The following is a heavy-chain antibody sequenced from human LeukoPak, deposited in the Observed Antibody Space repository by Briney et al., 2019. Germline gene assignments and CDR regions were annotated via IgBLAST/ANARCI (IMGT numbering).Heavy chain of an antibody. CDR2: ISYDGSNK. J-gene: IGHJ4*02. CDR1: GFTFNTYA. Sequence: RTGGSLRLSCAASGFTFNTYAMHWVRQAPGKGLEWVAVISYDGSNKYYAVSVKGRFTISRDNSKNTLYLQMNSLRVEDTAVYYCARDKWGSGGMYSSSWYGDYWGQGTLVTVSS. V-gene: IGHV3-30-3*01. D-gene: IGHD6-13*01. CDR3: ARDKWGSGGMYSSSWYGDY.